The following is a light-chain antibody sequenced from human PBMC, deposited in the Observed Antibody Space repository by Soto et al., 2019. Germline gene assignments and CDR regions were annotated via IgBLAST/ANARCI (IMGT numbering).Light chain of an antibody. CDR3: SSYAGSSNV. CDR2: EVN. CDR1: DTDIGGYNY. J-gene: IGLJ1*01. V-gene: IGLV2-8*01. Sequence: QSALTQPASVSASPGQSITISCTGTDTDIGGYNYVSWYQQHPGKAPRLMIYEVNKRPSGVPDRFSGSKSGNTASLTVSGLQAEDEADYYCSSYAGSSNVFGTGTKLTVL.